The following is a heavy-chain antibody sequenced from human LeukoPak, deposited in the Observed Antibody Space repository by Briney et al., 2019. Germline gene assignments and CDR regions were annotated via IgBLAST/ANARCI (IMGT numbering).Heavy chain of an antibody. V-gene: IGHV4-39*01. D-gene: IGHD3-22*01. CDR3: ARLVYDSSGYFDY. CDR1: GGSISSSSYY. CDR2: IYYSGST. Sequence: SETLSLTCTVSGGSISSSSYYWGWIRQPPGKGLEWIGSIYYSGSTYYNPSLKSRVTISVDTSKNQFSLKLSSVTAADTAVYYCARLVYDSSGYFDYWGQGTLSPFPQ. J-gene: IGHJ4*02.